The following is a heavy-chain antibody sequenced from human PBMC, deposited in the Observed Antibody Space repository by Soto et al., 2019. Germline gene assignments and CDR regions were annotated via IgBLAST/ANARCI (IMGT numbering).Heavy chain of an antibody. V-gene: IGHV3-73*01. Sequence: EVQLVESGGGLVQPGGSLKLSCAASEFTFSGSAIHWVRQASGKGLEWGGRIRSSANSYATSYAASVKGRFTISRDDSKNTAFLQMNSLKSEDTALYYCTTRGYCSGGSCERLDYWGQGTLVTVSS. J-gene: IGHJ4*02. CDR1: EFTFSGSA. CDR3: TTRGYCSGGSCERLDY. D-gene: IGHD2-15*01. CDR2: IRSSANSYAT.